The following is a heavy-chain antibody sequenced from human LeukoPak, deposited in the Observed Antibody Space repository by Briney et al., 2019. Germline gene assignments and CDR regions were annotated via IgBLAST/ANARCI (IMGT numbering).Heavy chain of an antibody. D-gene: IGHD1-26*01. J-gene: IGHJ4*02. V-gene: IGHV3-30*18. Sequence: PGRSLRLSCAASGFTFSSYGMHWVRQAPGKGLEWVAVISYDGSNKYYADSVKGRFTISRDNSKNTLYLQMNSLRAEDTAVYYCAKSLYSGSYWGQGTLVTVPS. CDR3: AKSLYSGSY. CDR2: ISYDGSNK. CDR1: GFTFSSYG.